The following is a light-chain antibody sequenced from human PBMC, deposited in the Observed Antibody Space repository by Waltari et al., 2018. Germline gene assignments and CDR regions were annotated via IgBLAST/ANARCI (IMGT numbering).Light chain of an antibody. CDR3: QQYYSTPPA. Sequence: DIVMTQSPDSLAVFLGERATINCKSSQSVLYSSNNKNYLAWYQQKSGQPPKLLIYWASTRASGVPDRFSGSGSGTDFTLTISSLQAEDVAVYYCQQYYSTPPAFGQGTKLEIK. J-gene: IGKJ2*01. CDR2: WAS. CDR1: QSVLYSSNNKNY. V-gene: IGKV4-1*01.